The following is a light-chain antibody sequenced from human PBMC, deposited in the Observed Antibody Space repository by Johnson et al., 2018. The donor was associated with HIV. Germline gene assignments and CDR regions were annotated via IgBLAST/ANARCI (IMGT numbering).Light chain of an antibody. CDR2: DHN. J-gene: IGLJ1*01. CDR3: GTWDSRLSAAYV. V-gene: IGLV1-51*01. Sequence: QSVLTQPPSVSAAPGQKVTISCSGGSSNIGSNYVSWYQQLPGTAPKLLIYDHNKRPSGLPDRFSGSKSGTSATLGIPGLQTGDEAEYYCGTWDSRLSAAYVFGTGTKVTVL. CDR1: SSNIGSNY.